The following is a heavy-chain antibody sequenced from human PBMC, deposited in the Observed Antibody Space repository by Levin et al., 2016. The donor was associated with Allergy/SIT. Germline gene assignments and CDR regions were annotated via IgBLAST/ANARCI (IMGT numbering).Heavy chain of an antibody. D-gene: IGHD2-2*01. J-gene: IGHJ5*02. V-gene: IGHV3-7*03. Sequence: WIRQPPGKGLEWLANIDRDGTGINYVDSVKGRFTISRDNAKNSLYLQMNSLGAEDTAVYYCAGALIVPSATGDDLWGQGTLVTVSS. CDR3: AGALIVPSATGDDL. CDR2: IDRDGTGI.